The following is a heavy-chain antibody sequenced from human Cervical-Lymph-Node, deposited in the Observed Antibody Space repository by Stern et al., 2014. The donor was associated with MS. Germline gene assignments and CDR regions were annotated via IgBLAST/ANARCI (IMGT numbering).Heavy chain of an antibody. D-gene: IGHD6-19*01. CDR3: ARGAGVFDS. CDR2: IFYTGRT. J-gene: IGHJ4*02. Sequence: QLQLQESGPGLVKPSETLSLTCTVSGGSIGRSSYYWGWIRQPPGKGLEWIGNIFYTGRTFYDPSLKSRVTISADPSNNHFSLSIISVTAADTAVYYCARGAGVFDSWGQGTLVTVSP. V-gene: IGHV4-39*02. CDR1: GGSIGRSSYY.